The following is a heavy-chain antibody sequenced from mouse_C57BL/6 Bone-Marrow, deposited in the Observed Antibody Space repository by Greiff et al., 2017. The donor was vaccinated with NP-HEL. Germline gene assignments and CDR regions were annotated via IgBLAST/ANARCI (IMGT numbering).Heavy chain of an antibody. CDR3: AIYYGNSGYAMDY. D-gene: IGHD2-1*01. Sequence: QVQLKESGAELVRPGTSVKMSCKASGYTFTNYWIGWAKQRPGHGLEWIGDIYPGGGYTNYNEKFKGKATLTADKSSSTAYMQFSSLTSEDSAIYYCAIYYGNSGYAMDYWGQGTSVTVSS. J-gene: IGHJ4*01. CDR1: GYTFTNYW. V-gene: IGHV1-63*01. CDR2: IYPGGGYT.